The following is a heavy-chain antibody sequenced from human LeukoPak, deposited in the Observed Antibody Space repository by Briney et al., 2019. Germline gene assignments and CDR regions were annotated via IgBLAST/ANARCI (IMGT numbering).Heavy chain of an antibody. CDR3: ARGVTYYYDNNYVPYYFDS. J-gene: IGHJ4*02. Sequence: SETLSLTCAVYGGSFSGYYWSWIRQPPGKGLEWIGEINHSGSTNYNPSLKSRVTISVDTSKNQFSLELSSVTAADTAVYYCARGVTYYYDNNYVPYYFDSWGRGTLVTVSS. CDR2: INHSGST. CDR1: GGSFSGYY. V-gene: IGHV4-34*01. D-gene: IGHD3-22*01.